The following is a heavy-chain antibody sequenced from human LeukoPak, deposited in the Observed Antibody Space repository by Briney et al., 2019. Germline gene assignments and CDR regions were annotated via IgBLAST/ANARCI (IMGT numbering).Heavy chain of an antibody. D-gene: IGHD5-18*01. Sequence: GGSLRLSCAAPGFTFSSYAMSWVRQAPGKGLEWVPAISGSGGSTYYADSVKGRFTISRDNAKNTLYLQMNSLRAEDTAVYYCARDGGRIQLWFDYWGQGTLVTVSS. V-gene: IGHV3-23*01. J-gene: IGHJ4*02. CDR1: GFTFSSYA. CDR2: ISGSGGST. CDR3: ARDGGRIQLWFDY.